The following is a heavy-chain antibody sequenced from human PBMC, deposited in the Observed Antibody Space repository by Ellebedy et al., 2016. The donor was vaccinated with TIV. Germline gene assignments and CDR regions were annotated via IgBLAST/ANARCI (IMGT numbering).Heavy chain of an antibody. V-gene: IGHV3-53*01. J-gene: IGHJ4*02. CDR1: GFTVSRNY. D-gene: IGHD6-6*01. CDR3: AKDPYSSSAWNRYFDN. CDR2: IYTGGAT. Sequence: GESLKISXAASGFTVSRNYMSWVRQAPGKGLEWVSVIYTGGATYYADSVKGRFTISRDNSKNTLFLQMNSLRAEDTAVYYCAKDPYSSSAWNRYFDNWGQGTLVTVSS.